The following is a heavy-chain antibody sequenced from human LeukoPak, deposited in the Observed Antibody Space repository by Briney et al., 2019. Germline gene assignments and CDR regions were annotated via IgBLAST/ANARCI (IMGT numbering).Heavy chain of an antibody. CDR2: FDPEDGET. CDR3: ATRTQLWLDFDY. D-gene: IGHD5-18*01. J-gene: IGHJ4*02. CDR1: GYTLTELS. Sequence: ASVKVSCKVSGYTLTELSMHWVRQAPGKGLEWMGGFDPEDGETIYAQKFQGRVTMTEDTSTDTAYMELSGLRSEDTAVYYCATRTQLWLDFDYWGQGTLVTVSS. V-gene: IGHV1-24*01.